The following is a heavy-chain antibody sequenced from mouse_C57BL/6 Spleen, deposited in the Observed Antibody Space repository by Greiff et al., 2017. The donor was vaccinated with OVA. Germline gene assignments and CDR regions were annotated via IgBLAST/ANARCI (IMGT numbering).Heavy chain of an antibody. CDR1: GYSITSGYY. CDR3: AKEGYSNYGCWYFDV. CDR2: ISYDGSN. V-gene: IGHV3-6*01. J-gene: IGHJ1*03. Sequence: EVQLQESGPGLVKPSQSLSLTCSVTGYSITSGYYWNWIRQLPGNKLEWMGYISYDGSNNYNPSLKNRISITRDTSKNQFFLKLNSMTTEDTATYYCAKEGYSNYGCWYFDVWGTGTTVTVSS. D-gene: IGHD2-5*01.